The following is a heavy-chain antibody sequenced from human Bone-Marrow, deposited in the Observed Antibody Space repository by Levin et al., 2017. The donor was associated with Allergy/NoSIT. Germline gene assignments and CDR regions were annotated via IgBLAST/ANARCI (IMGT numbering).Heavy chain of an antibody. CDR3: ALGGSGSYYKAPFDY. V-gene: IGHV3-20*04. Sequence: GGSLRLSCAASGFTFDDYGMSWVRQAPGKGLEWVSGINWNGGSTGYADSVKGRFTISRDNAKNSLYLQMNSLRAEDTALYYCALGGSGSYYKAPFDYWGQGTLVTVSS. CDR2: INWNGGST. CDR1: GFTFDDYG. D-gene: IGHD3-10*01. J-gene: IGHJ4*02.